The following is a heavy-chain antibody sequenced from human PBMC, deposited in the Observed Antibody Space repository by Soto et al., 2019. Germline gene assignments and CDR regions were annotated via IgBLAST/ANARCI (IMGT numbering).Heavy chain of an antibody. J-gene: IGHJ5*02. D-gene: IGHD3-3*01. Sequence: GGSLRLSCAASGFLFTNYLMNWVRQGPGKGLGWVANIKQDGSAEYYLDSVKCRFAISRDKTKNSLFLQMNSLRADDTAVYYCVRDVGGVDSPYNWLGPWGQGTLVTVSS. CDR3: VRDVGGVDSPYNWLGP. V-gene: IGHV3-7*01. CDR2: IKQDGSAE. CDR1: GFLFTNYL.